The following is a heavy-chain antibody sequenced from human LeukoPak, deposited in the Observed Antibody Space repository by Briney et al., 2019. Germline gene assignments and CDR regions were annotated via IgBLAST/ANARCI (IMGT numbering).Heavy chain of an antibody. Sequence: GGSLRLSCAASGFTFSSYAMHWVRQAPGKGLEWVAVISYDGSNKYYADSVKGRFTISRDNSKNTLYLQMNSLRAEDTAVYYCARDGHFDYWGQGTLVTVSS. V-gene: IGHV3-30-3*01. CDR2: ISYDGSNK. J-gene: IGHJ4*02. CDR3: ARDGHFDY. CDR1: GFTFSSYA.